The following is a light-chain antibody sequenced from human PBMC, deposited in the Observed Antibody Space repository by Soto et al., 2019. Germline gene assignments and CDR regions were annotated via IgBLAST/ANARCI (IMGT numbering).Light chain of an antibody. V-gene: IGKV3-15*01. Sequence: EIVMTQSPATLSVSPWERATLSCRASQSVRSNLAWYQQKPGQAPRLLIYDASTRATGIPARFSGSGSGTEFTLTISSLQSEDLAVYYCQQYSKWPPWTFGQGTKVDIK. J-gene: IGKJ1*01. CDR3: QQYSKWPPWT. CDR2: DAS. CDR1: QSVRSN.